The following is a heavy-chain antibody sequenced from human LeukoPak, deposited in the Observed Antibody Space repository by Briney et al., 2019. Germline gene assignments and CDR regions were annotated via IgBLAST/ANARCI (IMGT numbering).Heavy chain of an antibody. V-gene: IGHV1-24*01. CDR3: ATFRYDYVWGSSLGYFDY. CDR2: FDPEDGET. D-gene: IGHD3-16*01. J-gene: IGHJ4*02. Sequence: ASVKVSCKVSGYTLTELSMHWVRQAPGKGLEWMGGFDPEDGETIYAQKFQGRVTMTEDTSTDTAYMELSSLRSEDTAVYYSATFRYDYVWGSSLGYFDYWGQGTLVTVSS. CDR1: GYTLTELS.